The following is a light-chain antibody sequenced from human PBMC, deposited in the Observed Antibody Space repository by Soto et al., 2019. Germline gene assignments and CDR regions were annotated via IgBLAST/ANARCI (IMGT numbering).Light chain of an antibody. Sequence: QSAPTQPASVSGSPGQSITISCTGTSSDVGGYNLVSWYQQYPDKAPKLMIFDVNTRPSGVSNRFSGSKSGNTASLTISGLQAEDEADYYCSSYKSSSTLPYVFGTGTKVTVL. CDR2: DVN. J-gene: IGLJ1*01. CDR3: SSYKSSSTLPYV. V-gene: IGLV2-14*01. CDR1: SSDVGGYNL.